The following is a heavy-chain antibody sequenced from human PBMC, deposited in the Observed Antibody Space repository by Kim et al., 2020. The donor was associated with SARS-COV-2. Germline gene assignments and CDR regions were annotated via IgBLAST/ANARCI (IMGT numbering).Heavy chain of an antibody. Sequence: YTPSLKRRVTIAVDTSKNQFSLKRSSVTAADTAVYYCARRDDSSGYYNNWGQGTLVTVSS. V-gene: IGHV4-59*08. D-gene: IGHD3-22*01. CDR3: ARRDDSSGYYNN. J-gene: IGHJ4*02.